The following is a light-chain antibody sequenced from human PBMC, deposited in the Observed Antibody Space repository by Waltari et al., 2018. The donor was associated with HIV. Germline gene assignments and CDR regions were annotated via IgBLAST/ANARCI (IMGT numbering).Light chain of an antibody. CDR3: MSYISSATPE. V-gene: IGLV2-14*01. CDR2: EVT. CDR1: SSDLDASKS. J-gene: IGLJ3*02. Sequence: QSALTQPASVSGSPGQSISISCTGTSSDLDASKSVSWYQHHPGKAPKLIIYEVTNRPSGVSNRFSGSKSGHTASLTISGLQAEDEADYFCMSYISSATPEFGGGTKVTVL.